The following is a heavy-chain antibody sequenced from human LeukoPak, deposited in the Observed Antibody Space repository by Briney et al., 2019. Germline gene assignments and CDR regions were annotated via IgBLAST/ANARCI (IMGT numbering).Heavy chain of an antibody. CDR3: ARGRSGSSSGWPKRYYFDY. CDR2: IYHSGST. J-gene: IGHJ4*02. Sequence: SETLSLTCTVSGYSISSGYYWGWIRQPPGKGLEWIGSIYHSGSTYYNPSLKSRVTISVDTSKNQFSLNLSSVTAADTAVYYCARGRSGSSSGWPKRYYFDYWGQGTLVTVSS. CDR1: GYSISSGYY. D-gene: IGHD6-19*01. V-gene: IGHV4-38-2*02.